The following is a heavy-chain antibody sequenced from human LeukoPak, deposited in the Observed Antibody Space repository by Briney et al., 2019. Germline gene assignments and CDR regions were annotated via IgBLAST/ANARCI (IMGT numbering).Heavy chain of an antibody. V-gene: IGHV5-51*01. CDR1: GYSFTNYW. D-gene: IGHD6-13*01. CDR3: ARPGIPGTYYYGMDV. Sequence: GESLKISCKGSGYSFTNYWIGWVRQMPGKGLEWMGIIYPGDSDTRYSPSFQGQVTISADKSISTAYLQWSSLKASDTAMYYCARPGIPGTYYYGMDVWGQGTTVTVSS. J-gene: IGHJ6*02. CDR2: IYPGDSDT.